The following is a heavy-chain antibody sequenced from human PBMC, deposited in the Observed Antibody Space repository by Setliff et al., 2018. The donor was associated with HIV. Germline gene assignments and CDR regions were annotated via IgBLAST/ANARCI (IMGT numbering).Heavy chain of an antibody. Sequence: ASVKVSCKASGYTFTGYYIHWVRQAPGQGLEWMGWINPNSGGTNYAQKFQGRVTMTSDTSISTAYMELSRLRSGDTAVYYCARGAENPHWYYDTWSGPSSGYFQHWGQGTRVTSPQ. CDR3: ARGAENPHWYYDTWSGPSSGYFQH. CDR2: INPNSGGT. J-gene: IGHJ1*01. D-gene: IGHD3-3*01. V-gene: IGHV1-2*02. CDR1: GYTFTGYY.